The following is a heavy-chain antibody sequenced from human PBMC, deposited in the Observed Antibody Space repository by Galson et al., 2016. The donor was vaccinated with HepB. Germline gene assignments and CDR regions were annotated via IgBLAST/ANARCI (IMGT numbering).Heavy chain of an antibody. D-gene: IGHD2-2*01. CDR3: ATMPDS. CDR2: ISTSGTA. V-gene: IGHV4-61*02. Sequence: TLSLTCTVSGGSITSGTKYWTWIRQPAGTGLGWIGGISTSGTANYNPSLRSRVTISLDTSKTHLSLKLRSVTASDTAMYYCATMPDSWGQGTLVTVSS. CDR1: GGSITSGTKY. J-gene: IGHJ4*02.